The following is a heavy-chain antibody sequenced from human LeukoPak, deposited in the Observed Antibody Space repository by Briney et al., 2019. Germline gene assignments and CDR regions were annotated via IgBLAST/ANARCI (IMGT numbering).Heavy chain of an antibody. V-gene: IGHV6-1*01. D-gene: IGHD1-26*01. CDR2: TYYRSKWYN. J-gene: IGHJ4*02. CDR3: ARDYGSYYGYDY. Sequence: SQTLSLTCAISGDSVSRNWIRQSPSRGLEWLGRTYYRSKWYNDYAVPVKSRITINPDTSKNQFSLQLNSVTPEDTAVYYCARDYGSYYGYDYWGQGTLVTVSS. CDR1: GDSVSR.